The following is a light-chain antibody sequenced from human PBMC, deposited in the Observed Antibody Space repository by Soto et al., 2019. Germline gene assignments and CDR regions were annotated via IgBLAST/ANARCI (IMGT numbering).Light chain of an antibody. CDR2: DAS. Sequence: DIQMTQSPTSLSASVGDRFTITCRASQGISTYLNWYLQKPGKAPKLLIYDASSLESGVPSRFSGSGSGTEFTLTISSLQPDDFATYYCQQYNSYWTFGQGTKVDIK. CDR1: QGISTY. V-gene: IGKV1-5*01. CDR3: QQYNSYWT. J-gene: IGKJ1*01.